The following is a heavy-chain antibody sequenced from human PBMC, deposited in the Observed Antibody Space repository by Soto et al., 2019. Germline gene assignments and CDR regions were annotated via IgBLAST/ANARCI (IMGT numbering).Heavy chain of an antibody. CDR1: GFTVSSNY. CDR3: ARERLGIRAFDY. CDR2: IYSGGST. V-gene: IGHV3-66*02. D-gene: IGHD7-27*01. J-gene: IGHJ4*02. Sequence: GGSLRLSCAASGFTVSSNYMSWVRQAPGKGLEWVSVIYSGGSTYYADSVKGRFTISRDNSKNTLYLQMNSLRAEDTAVYYCARERLGIRAFDYWGQGTLVTVSS.